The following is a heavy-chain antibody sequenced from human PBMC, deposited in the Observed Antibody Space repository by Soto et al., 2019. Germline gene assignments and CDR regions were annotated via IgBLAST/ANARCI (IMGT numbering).Heavy chain of an antibody. CDR1: GFRFSSYS. V-gene: IGHV3-23*01. Sequence: GGSLRLSCADSGFRFSSYSMSWVRQTPGKGLEWVAAITATGDRTYYADSVTGRFTISRDNSKKTHYLQMTSLGAEDTAMYYCATMNGYFEYWGQGTPVTVS. D-gene: IGHD3-22*01. CDR3: ATMNGYFEY. J-gene: IGHJ4*02. CDR2: ITATGDRT.